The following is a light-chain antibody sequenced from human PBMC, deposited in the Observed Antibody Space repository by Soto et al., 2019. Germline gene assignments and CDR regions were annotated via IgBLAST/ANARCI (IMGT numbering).Light chain of an antibody. CDR2: DAS. V-gene: IGKV1-39*01. Sequence: DIQMTQSPSSLSACVGDSVPITCRASQSVNSWLAWYQQKPGKAPKIMISDASSLQSGVPLRLRGSGYGKDFTLTISSLQPEDLARYYGQQRYTSQITFGGGTKVDIK. CDR3: QQRYTSQIT. CDR1: QSVNSW. J-gene: IGKJ4*01.